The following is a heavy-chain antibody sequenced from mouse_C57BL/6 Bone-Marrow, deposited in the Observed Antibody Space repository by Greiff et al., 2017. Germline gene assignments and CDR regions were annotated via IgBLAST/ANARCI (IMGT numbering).Heavy chain of an antibody. CDR1: GYTFTSYW. V-gene: IGHV1-55*01. J-gene: IGHJ3*01. CDR3: ARSRINWDPWFAY. Sequence: VKLQQPGAELVKPGASVKMSCTASGYTFTSYWITWVKQRPGQGLEWIGDIYPGSGGTNYNEKFKSKATLTVDTSSSTAYMQLSSLTSEDSAVYYGARSRINWDPWFAYWGQGTLVTVSA. D-gene: IGHD4-1*01. CDR2: IYPGSGGT.